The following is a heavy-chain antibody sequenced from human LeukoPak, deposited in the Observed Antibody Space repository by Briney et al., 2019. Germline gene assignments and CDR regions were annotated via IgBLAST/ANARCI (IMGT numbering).Heavy chain of an antibody. V-gene: IGHV4-61*02. J-gene: IGHJ5*02. CDR3: ARHIRTHYYGSGSYYKIDP. CDR1: GGSISSGSYY. Sequence: SETLSLTCTVSGGSISSGSYYWSWIRQPAGKGLEWIGRIYTSGSTNYNPSLKSRVTISLDTSKNQFSLKLSSVTAADTAVYYCARHIRTHYYGSGSYYKIDPWGQGSLVTVSS. CDR2: IYTSGST. D-gene: IGHD3-10*01.